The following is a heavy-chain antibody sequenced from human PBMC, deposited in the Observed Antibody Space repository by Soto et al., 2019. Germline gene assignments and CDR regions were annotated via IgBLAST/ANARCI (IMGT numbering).Heavy chain of an antibody. Sequence: TLSLTCTVCGGCISSGGYYWSWIRQHPGKGLEWIGYIYYSGSTYYNPSLKSRVTISVDTSKNQFSLKLSSVTAADTAVYYCARAPGYDYESSGYHLDYWRQGTLVTVSS. J-gene: IGHJ4*02. CDR3: ARAPGYDYESSGYHLDY. V-gene: IGHV4-31*03. D-gene: IGHD3-22*01. CDR2: IYYSGST. CDR1: GGCISSGGYY.